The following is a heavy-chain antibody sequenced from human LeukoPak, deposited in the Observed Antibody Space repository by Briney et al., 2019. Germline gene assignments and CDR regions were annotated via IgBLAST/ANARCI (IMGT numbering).Heavy chain of an antibody. J-gene: IGHJ4*02. CDR1: GGSISSSSYY. Sequence: SENLSLTCSVSGGSISSSSYYWGWIRQPPGKGLEWIGSIYYSGSTYYNPSLKSRVTISVDTSKNQFSLKVSSVTAADTAVYYCAREKYSPGAVDYWGQGSLVTVSS. V-gene: IGHV4-39*01. D-gene: IGHD6-6*01. CDR2: IYYSGST. CDR3: AREKYSPGAVDY.